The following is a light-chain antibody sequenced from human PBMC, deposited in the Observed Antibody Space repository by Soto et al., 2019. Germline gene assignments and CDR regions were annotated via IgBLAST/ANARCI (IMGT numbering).Light chain of an antibody. V-gene: IGKV1-5*03. Sequence: DIQMTQSPSTLSGSVGDRVTITCRASQTICSWLAWYQQKPGKAAKLLIYKASTLTSGVPSRFSGSGAGPDCTLTISSLQPDDVDTDYCQHYNSFSEAFGQGTQVDIK. J-gene: IGKJ1*01. CDR2: KAS. CDR3: QHYNSFSEA. CDR1: QTICSW.